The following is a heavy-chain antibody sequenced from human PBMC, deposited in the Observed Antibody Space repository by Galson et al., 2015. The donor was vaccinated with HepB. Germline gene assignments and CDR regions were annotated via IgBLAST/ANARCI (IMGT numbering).Heavy chain of an antibody. CDR3: TTDSPSGGSFDY. J-gene: IGHJ4*02. D-gene: IGHD4-23*01. V-gene: IGHV3-15*01. CDR2: IKSKTDGGTT. CDR1: RFTFSNAW. Sequence: SLRLSCAASRFTFSNAWMSWVRQAPGKGLEWVGRIKSKTDGGTTDYAAPVKGRFTISRDDSKNTLYLQMNSLKTEDTAVYYRTTDSPSGGSFDYWGQGTLVTVSS.